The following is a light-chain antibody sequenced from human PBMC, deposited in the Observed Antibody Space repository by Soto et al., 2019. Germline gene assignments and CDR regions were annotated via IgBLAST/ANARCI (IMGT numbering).Light chain of an antibody. V-gene: IGKV3-15*01. J-gene: IGKJ5*01. CDR3: HQYDCLIT. CDR2: DAS. CDR1: QSVGSN. Sequence: VVMTQSPATMPISTRERATLSCRASQSVGSNLAWFQQKPGQAPRLLIYDASTRATGIPARFSGGGSGTEFTLTISILPPEASAVYFCHQYDCLITFGQGTRLEIK.